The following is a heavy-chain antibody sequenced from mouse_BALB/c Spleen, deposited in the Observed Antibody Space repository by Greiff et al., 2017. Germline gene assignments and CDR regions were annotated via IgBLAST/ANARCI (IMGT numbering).Heavy chain of an antibody. V-gene: IGHV5-6-4*01. Sequence: EVQLVESGGGLVKPGGSLKLSCAASGFTFSSYTMSWVRQTPEKRLEWVATISSGGSYTYYPDSVKGRFTISRDNAKNTLYLQMSSLKSEDTAMYYCMDDDFPFAYWGQGTLVTVSA. D-gene: IGHD2-12*01. CDR1: GFTFSSYT. CDR3: MDDDFPFAY. J-gene: IGHJ3*01. CDR2: ISSGGSYT.